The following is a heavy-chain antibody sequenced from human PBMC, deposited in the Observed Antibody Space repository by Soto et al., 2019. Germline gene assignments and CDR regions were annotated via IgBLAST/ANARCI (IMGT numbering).Heavy chain of an antibody. Sequence: PSETLSLTCTVSGGSVSSGSYYWSWIRQPPGKGLEWIGYIYYSGSTNYNTSLKSRVTISVDTSKNQFSLKLSSVTAADTAVYYCARVSDAVVVAATLAAFDIWGQGTMVTVSS. CDR1: GGSVSSGSYY. CDR3: ARVSDAVVVAATLAAFDI. CDR2: IYYSGST. D-gene: IGHD2-15*01. J-gene: IGHJ3*02. V-gene: IGHV4-61*01.